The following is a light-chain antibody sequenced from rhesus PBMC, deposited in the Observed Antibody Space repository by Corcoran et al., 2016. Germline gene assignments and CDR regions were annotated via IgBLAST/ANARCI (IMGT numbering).Light chain of an antibody. CDR2: GAS. V-gene: IGKV3S9*01. Sequence: EIVMTQSPATLSLSPGQRATLSCRASQSVSSYVAWYHQKPGQDPRLLIHGASTRATGIPDRFSGSGAGKDFTLSSSRLEPEDVGVYYCKQYSNGYDFGQGTKLEIK. CDR1: QSVSSY. J-gene: IGKJ2*01. CDR3: KQYSNGYD.